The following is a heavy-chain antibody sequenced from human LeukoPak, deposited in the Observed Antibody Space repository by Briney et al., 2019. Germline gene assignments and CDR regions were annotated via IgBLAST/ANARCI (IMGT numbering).Heavy chain of an antibody. CDR2: ISGSGGST. J-gene: IGHJ3*02. D-gene: IGHD5-12*01. V-gene: IGHV3-23*01. Sequence: GGSLRLSCAASGFTFSSYAMSWVRQAPGKGLEWVSAISGSGGSTYYADSVKGRFTISRDNSKNTLYLQMNSLRAEDTAVYYCAKGIHPLASPNDAFDIWGQGTMVTVSS. CDR3: AKGIHPLASPNDAFDI. CDR1: GFTFSSYA.